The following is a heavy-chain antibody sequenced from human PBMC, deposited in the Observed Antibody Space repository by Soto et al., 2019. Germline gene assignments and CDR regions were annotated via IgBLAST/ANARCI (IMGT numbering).Heavy chain of an antibody. Sequence: GTLRLSCEASGFVFGRYILHWVRQAPGTGLAVVAVMSYDGDSEFYEDSVRGRFTISRDNSKSTLYLQMNILRLEDTAVYYCARDPSSSHDYVWGTEPGSAFDIWGPGTMVTVSS. D-gene: IGHD3-16*01. CDR3: ARDPSSSHDYVWGTEPGSAFDI. V-gene: IGHV3-30-3*01. J-gene: IGHJ3*02. CDR2: MSYDGDSE. CDR1: GFVFGRYI.